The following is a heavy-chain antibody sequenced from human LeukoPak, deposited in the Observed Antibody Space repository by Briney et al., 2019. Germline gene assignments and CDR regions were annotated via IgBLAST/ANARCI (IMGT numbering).Heavy chain of an antibody. V-gene: IGHV3-7*01. J-gene: IGHJ4*02. CDR2: IKQDGSEK. Sequence: GGPLRLSCAASGFTFSSYWMNWVRQAPGKGLEWVANIKQDGSEKYYVDSVKGRFTISRDNAKNSLYLQMNSLRAEDTAVYYCAKDSGDSSGWVYDYWGQGTLVTVSS. CDR1: GFTFSSYW. D-gene: IGHD6-19*01. CDR3: AKDSGDSSGWVYDY.